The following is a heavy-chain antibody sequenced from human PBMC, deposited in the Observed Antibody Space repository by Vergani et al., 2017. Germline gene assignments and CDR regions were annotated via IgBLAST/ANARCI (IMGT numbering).Heavy chain of an antibody. Sequence: QVQLVQSGAEVKKPGASVKVSCKASGYTFTSYGISWVRQAPGQGLEWMGGIIPIFGTANYAQKFQGRVTITADESTSTAYMELSSLRSEDTAVYYCARDPGGDYYYYYGMDVWGQGTTVTVSS. J-gene: IGHJ6*02. D-gene: IGHD4-17*01. V-gene: IGHV1-69*13. CDR1: GYTFTSYG. CDR2: IIPIFGTA. CDR3: ARDPGGDYYYYYGMDV.